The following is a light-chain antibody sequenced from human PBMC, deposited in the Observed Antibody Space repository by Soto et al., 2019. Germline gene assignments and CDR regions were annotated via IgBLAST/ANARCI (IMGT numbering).Light chain of an antibody. CDR3: QQRSNWPPVT. Sequence: EILLTQSPATLSLSPGERATLSCRASQSVSSYLAWYQQKPGQAPRLLIYDASNRATGIPARFSGSGSGTDFTLTISSLEPEVFAVYYCQQRSNWPPVTFGGGTKVDIK. J-gene: IGKJ4*01. CDR1: QSVSSY. V-gene: IGKV3-11*01. CDR2: DAS.